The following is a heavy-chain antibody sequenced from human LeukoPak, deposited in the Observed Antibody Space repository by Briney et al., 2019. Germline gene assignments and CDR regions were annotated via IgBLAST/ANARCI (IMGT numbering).Heavy chain of an antibody. CDR2: ISSSSSYI. CDR1: GFTFSSYS. J-gene: IGHJ6*04. D-gene: IGHD2-2*01. Sequence: GRSLRLSCAASGFTFSSYSMNWVRQAPGKGLEWVSSISSSSSYIYYADSVKGRFTISRDNAKNSLYLQMNSLRAEDTAVYYCARPSRLTGMDVWGKGTTVTVSS. V-gene: IGHV3-21*01. CDR3: ARPSRLTGMDV.